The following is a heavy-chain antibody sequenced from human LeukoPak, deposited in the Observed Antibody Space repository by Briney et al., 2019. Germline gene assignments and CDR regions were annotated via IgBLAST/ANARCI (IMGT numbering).Heavy chain of an antibody. J-gene: IGHJ3*02. CDR2: IYYSGST. CDR1: GGSINSGGYY. D-gene: IGHD5-24*01. CDR3: ARALDGYRVVGRNDAFDI. Sequence: PSETLSLTCTVSGGSINSGGYYWSWIRQRPGKGLEWIGYIYYSGSTYYNPSLKSRLTISVDTSKNQFSLKLSSVTAADTAVYYCARALDGYRVVGRNDAFDIWGQGAMVTVSS. V-gene: IGHV4-31*03.